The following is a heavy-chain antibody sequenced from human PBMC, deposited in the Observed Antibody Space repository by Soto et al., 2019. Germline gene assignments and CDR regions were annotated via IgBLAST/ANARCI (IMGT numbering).Heavy chain of an antibody. CDR3: ARTRRDYDYVWGSYRALV. J-gene: IGHJ4*02. Sequence: VGSLRLSCAASGFTFSDYYMSWILQSPGKGLEWVSCISSSGSTIYYADSVKGRFTISRDNAKNSLYLQMNSLRAEDTAVYYCARTRRDYDYVWGSYRALVWGQGTLVTVSS. CDR2: ISSSGSTI. CDR1: GFTFSDYY. V-gene: IGHV3-11*01. D-gene: IGHD3-16*02.